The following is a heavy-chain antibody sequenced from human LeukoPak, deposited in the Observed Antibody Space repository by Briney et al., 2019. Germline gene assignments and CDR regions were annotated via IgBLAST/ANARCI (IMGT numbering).Heavy chain of an antibody. J-gene: IGHJ4*02. Sequence: GGPLTLLCTLSGLPVSINPMICAPRAPGKALEWVSYIYRGTIHYSHSLKDRFTIYRDNSKNNLDLQTNVLSAEDTAVYYCARRAGAYSHPYDYWGQGTLVTVSS. D-gene: IGHD4/OR15-4a*01. CDR2: IYRGTI. CDR1: GLPVSINP. CDR3: ARRAGAYSHPYDY. V-gene: IGHV3-53*01.